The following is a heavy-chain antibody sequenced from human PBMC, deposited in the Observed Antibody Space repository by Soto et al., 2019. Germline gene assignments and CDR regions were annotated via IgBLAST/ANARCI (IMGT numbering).Heavy chain of an antibody. CDR3: ARASTAMVLVDAFDI. Sequence: SVKVSCQASGGTFSSYAISWVRQAPGQGLEWMGGIIPIFGTANYAQKFQGRVTITADESTSTAYMELSSLRSEDTAVYYCARASTAMVLVDAFDIWGQGTMVTVSS. CDR2: IIPIFGTA. J-gene: IGHJ3*02. V-gene: IGHV1-69*13. CDR1: GGTFSSYA. D-gene: IGHD5-18*01.